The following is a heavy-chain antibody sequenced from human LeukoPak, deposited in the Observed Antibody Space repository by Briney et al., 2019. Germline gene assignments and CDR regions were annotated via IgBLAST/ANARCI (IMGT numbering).Heavy chain of an antibody. CDR1: GGSISNYY. CDR2: ISTSGTT. CDR3: SRETPGLTRYFDY. V-gene: IGHV4-4*07. Sequence: SETLSLTCTVSGGSISNYYWSWIRQPAGKGLEWIGRISTSGTTNYNPSLKSRGIISVATTNNQFSVKLTSVTAADTAEYYSSRETPGLTRYFDYGGQGTLVTVSS. J-gene: IGHJ4*02. D-gene: IGHD3-16*02.